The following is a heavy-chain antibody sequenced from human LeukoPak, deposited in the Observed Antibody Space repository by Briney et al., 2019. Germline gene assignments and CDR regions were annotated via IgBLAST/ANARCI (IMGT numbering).Heavy chain of an antibody. J-gene: IGHJ4*02. CDR1: GGSISSGGYY. CDR3: ARLYYYGSGSYYYYFDY. Sequence: SETLSLTCTVSGGSISSGGYYWSWIRQHPGKGLEWIGYIYYSGSTYHNPSLKSRVTISVDTSKNQFSLKLSSVTAADTAVYYCARLYYYGSGSYYYYFDYWGQGTLVTVSS. V-gene: IGHV4-31*03. D-gene: IGHD3-10*01. CDR2: IYYSGST.